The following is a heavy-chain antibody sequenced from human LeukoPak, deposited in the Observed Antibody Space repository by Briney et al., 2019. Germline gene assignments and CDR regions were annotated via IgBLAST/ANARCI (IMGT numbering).Heavy chain of an antibody. Sequence: SETLSLTCAVSGVSISSGDYSWSWIRQPPGKGLEWIGYIYHSGSTTYNPSLKSRVTISIDRSKIQFSLKLSSVTAADTAVYYCAGDDTGGYRFDYWGQGTLVTVSS. CDR3: AGDDTGGYRFDY. CDR1: GVSISSGDYS. J-gene: IGHJ4*02. CDR2: IYHSGST. V-gene: IGHV4-30-2*01. D-gene: IGHD3-22*01.